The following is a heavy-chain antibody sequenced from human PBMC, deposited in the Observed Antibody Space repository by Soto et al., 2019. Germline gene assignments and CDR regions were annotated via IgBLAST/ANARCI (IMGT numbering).Heavy chain of an antibody. CDR1: GFTFSSCA. D-gene: IGHD2-15*01. J-gene: IGHJ4*02. V-gene: IGHV3-23*01. CDR3: AKERNSWYSSGSDS. Sequence: EVQLLESGGGLVQAGGSLRVSCAASGFTFSSCAMGWVRQAPGKGQEWVSSISVNGGSTYYADSVKGRFTISRDNSKNILYLHMISLRAEDTAVYYCAKERNSWYSSGSDSWGQGTLVTVSS. CDR2: ISVNGGST.